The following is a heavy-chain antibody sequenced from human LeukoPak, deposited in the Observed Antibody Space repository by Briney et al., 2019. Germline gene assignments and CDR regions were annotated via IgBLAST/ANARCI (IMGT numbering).Heavy chain of an antibody. Sequence: PSETLSLTCAVYGGSFSGYYRSWIRQPPGKGLEWIGEINHSGSTNYNPSLKSRVTISVDTSKNQFSLKLSSVTAADTAVYYCAHSGYASAFDIWGQGTMVTVSS. CDR1: GGSFSGYY. D-gene: IGHD5-12*01. V-gene: IGHV4-34*01. CDR2: INHSGST. J-gene: IGHJ3*02. CDR3: AHSGYASAFDI.